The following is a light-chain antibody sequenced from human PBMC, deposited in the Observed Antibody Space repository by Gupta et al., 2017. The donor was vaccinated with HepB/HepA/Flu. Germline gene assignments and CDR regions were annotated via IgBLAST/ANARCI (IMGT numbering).Light chain of an antibody. CDR2: GAS. CDR3: QQYGSSRGLT. V-gene: IGKV3-20*01. Sequence: DIVLPQSPATLSLSPGERATLSCRASESVSGSYLAWYQQRPGQAPRLLIYGASSRATGIPDRFSGSGSGTDFTLTISGLEPEDFAVYYCQQYGSSRGLTFGGGTKVDIK. CDR1: ESVSGSY. J-gene: IGKJ4*01.